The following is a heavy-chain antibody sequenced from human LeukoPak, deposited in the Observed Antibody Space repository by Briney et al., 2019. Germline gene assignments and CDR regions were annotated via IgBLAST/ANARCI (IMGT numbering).Heavy chain of an antibody. CDR1: EFTFSSYG. J-gene: IGHJ4*02. CDR3: AKTAIPLRVEMATEFDY. CDR2: ISYDGSNK. V-gene: IGHV3-30*18. Sequence: GRSLRLSCAASEFTFSSYGMHWVRQAPGKGLEWVAVISYDGSNKYYADSVKGRFTISRDNSKNTLYLQMNSLRAEDTAVYYCAKTAIPLRVEMATEFDYWGQGTLVTVSS. D-gene: IGHD5-24*01.